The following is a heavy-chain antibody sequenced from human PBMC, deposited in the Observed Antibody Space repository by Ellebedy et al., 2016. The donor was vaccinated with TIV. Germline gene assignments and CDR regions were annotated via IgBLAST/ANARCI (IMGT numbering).Heavy chain of an antibody. CDR2: ITGSGSET. J-gene: IGHJ2*01. CDR1: GFTFSSLT. D-gene: IGHD6-6*01. CDR3: AGPLAARSSWWYFDL. V-gene: IGHV3-23*01. Sequence: GGSLRLXXAGSGFTFSSLTVSWVRQAPGKGLEWVSAITGSGSETYYADPVKGRFTISRDNSKNTVYLQMSSLGVEDTAVYYCAGPLAARSSWWYFDLWGRGTLVTVSS.